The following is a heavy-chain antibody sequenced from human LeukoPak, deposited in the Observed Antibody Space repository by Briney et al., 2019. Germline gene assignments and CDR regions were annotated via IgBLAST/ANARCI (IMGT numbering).Heavy chain of an antibody. D-gene: IGHD1-26*01. Sequence: GGSLRLACAASGFTFSSYAMYWARQAPGKGLEYVSSISSNGGSTYYANSVKGRFTISRDNSKNTLSLQMGSLRPADMAVYYCARVRGSYFFDFWGQGTLVTVSS. J-gene: IGHJ4*02. CDR1: GFTFSSYA. V-gene: IGHV3-64*01. CDR2: ISSNGGST. CDR3: ARVRGSYFFDF.